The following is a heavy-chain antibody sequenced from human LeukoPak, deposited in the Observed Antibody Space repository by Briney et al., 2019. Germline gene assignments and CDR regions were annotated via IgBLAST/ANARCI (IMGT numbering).Heavy chain of an antibody. CDR2: ISYDGSNK. CDR3: ARDYSGSYSTHFDY. CDR1: GFTFSSYA. Sequence: GGSLRLSCAASGFTFSSYAMHWVRQAPGKGLEWVAVISYDGSNKYYADSVKGRFTISRDNSKNTLYLQMNSLRAEDTAVYYCARDYSGSYSTHFDYWDQGTLVTVSS. D-gene: IGHD1-26*01. J-gene: IGHJ4*02. V-gene: IGHV3-30-3*01.